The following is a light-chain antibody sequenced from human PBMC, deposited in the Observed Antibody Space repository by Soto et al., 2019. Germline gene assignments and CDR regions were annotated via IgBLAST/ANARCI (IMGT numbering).Light chain of an antibody. Sequence: DIQMTQSPSTLSASVGDRVTITCRASQSISPWLAWYQQKPGKAPKLLIYKASSLASGVPSRFSGSGSGTEFTLTISSLQPDDFATYYCQHYNTSSRAFGQGTKVEIK. CDR2: KAS. CDR1: QSISPW. V-gene: IGKV1-5*03. CDR3: QHYNTSSRA. J-gene: IGKJ1*01.